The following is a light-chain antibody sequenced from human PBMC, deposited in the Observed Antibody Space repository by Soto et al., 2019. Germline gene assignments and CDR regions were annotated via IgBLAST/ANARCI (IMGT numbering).Light chain of an antibody. J-gene: IGKJ2*01. Sequence: DIQITQFPSTLSASVGDIVTITCRASQTTNTLLDWYRQKPGTAPKLLISDASSLEGGDPSRFSASGSGTEFTLTISRLQPDELATYYCQQYISYPYTFGQGTKVEIK. CDR2: DAS. CDR3: QQYISYPYT. CDR1: QTTNTL. V-gene: IGKV1-5*01.